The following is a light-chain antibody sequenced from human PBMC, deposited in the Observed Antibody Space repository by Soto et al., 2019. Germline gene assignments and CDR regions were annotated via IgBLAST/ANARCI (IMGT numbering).Light chain of an antibody. V-gene: IGKV3-20*01. CDR3: QQYCSSPRIT. CDR2: GAS. J-gene: IGKJ3*01. CDR1: QSVSSSY. Sequence: EIVLTQSPGTLSLSPGERATLSCRASQSVSSSYLAWYQQKPGQAPRLLIYGASSRATGIPDRFSGSGSGTDFTLTISSLEPEDFAVYYCQQYCSSPRITFGPGTKVYIK.